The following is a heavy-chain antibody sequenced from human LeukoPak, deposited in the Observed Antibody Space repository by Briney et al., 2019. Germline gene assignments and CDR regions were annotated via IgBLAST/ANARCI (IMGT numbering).Heavy chain of an antibody. Sequence: GGSLRLSCAASTFTFSTNYMSWVRQAPGKGLEWVSAISGSGVTTHYAGSVKGRFSISRDNSKNTLYLQMNSLRAEDTALYYCAKKVVVGATSPYSDFQDWGQGTLVTVSS. D-gene: IGHD1-26*01. J-gene: IGHJ1*01. V-gene: IGHV3-23*01. CDR2: ISGSGVTT. CDR3: AKKVVVGATSPYSDFQD. CDR1: TFTFSTNY.